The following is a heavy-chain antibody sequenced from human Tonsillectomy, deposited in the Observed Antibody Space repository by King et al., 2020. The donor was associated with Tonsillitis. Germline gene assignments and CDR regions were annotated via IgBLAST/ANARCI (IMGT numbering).Heavy chain of an antibody. Sequence: VQLVESGGGLIQPGGSLRLSCAASGFTVSSNYMSWVRQAPGKGLEWVSVIYSGGSTYYADSVKGRFTISRDNSKNTLYLQMNSLRAEDTAVYYCARGGLYYYYGMDVWGQGTTVTVSS. CDR3: ARGGLYYYYGMDV. J-gene: IGHJ6*02. CDR1: GFTVSSNY. CDR2: IYSGGST. D-gene: IGHD1-26*01. V-gene: IGHV3-53*01.